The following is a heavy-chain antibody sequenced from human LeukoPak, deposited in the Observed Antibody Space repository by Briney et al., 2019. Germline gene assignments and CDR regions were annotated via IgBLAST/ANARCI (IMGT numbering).Heavy chain of an antibody. CDR2: IYFSGST. D-gene: IGHD3-10*01. V-gene: IGHV4-59*12. CDR3: ASGVGGILPFDQ. CDR1: GGSISSYY. Sequence: PSETLSLTCAVSGGSISSYYWSWIRQPPGKGLEWIGNIYFSGSTFYNPSLRGRGTISVDMSKKYFSLKLSSVTAADTAVYYCASGVGGILPFDQWGQGTLVTVSS. J-gene: IGHJ4*02.